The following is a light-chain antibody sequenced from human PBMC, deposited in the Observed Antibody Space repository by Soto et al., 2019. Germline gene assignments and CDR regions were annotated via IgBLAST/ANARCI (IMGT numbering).Light chain of an antibody. CDR1: SNDIGRYNH. CDR3: CSYGGRILVI. J-gene: IGLJ2*01. V-gene: IGLV2-14*01. CDR2: EVS. Sequence: QSALTQPASVSGSPGQSITISCTGTSNDIGRYNHVSWYQHHPGKAPKLIISEVSNRPSGVSNRFSGSKSGYTASLTISGLQSEDEADYYCCSYGGRILVIFGEGTKVTVL.